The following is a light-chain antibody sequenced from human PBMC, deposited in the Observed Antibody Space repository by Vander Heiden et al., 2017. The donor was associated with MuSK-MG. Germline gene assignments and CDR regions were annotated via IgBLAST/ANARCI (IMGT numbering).Light chain of an antibody. J-gene: IGKJ1*01. V-gene: IGKV1-17*01. Sequence: DIQMTQSPSSLSASVGDRVTITCRASQSISSYLGWYQQKPGKAPKRLIYAASSLQSGVPSRFSGSGSGTECTLTISSLQPEDFATYYCQQHNSYARTFGPGTKVEIK. CDR3: QQHNSYART. CDR1: QSISSY. CDR2: AAS.